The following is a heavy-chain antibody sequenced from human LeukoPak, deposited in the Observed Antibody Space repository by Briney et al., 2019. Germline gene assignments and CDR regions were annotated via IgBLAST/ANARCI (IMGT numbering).Heavy chain of an antibody. Sequence: PSETLSLTCTVSGGSISSYYWSWIRQPPGKGLEWIGYIYYSGSTNYNPSLTSRVTISVDTSKNQFSLKLSSVTAADTAVYYCARTSYSSSASIIYYYYYMDVWGKGTTVTVSS. CDR3: ARTSYSSSASIIYYYYYMDV. D-gene: IGHD6-6*01. CDR1: GGSISSYY. V-gene: IGHV4-59*01. CDR2: IYYSGST. J-gene: IGHJ6*03.